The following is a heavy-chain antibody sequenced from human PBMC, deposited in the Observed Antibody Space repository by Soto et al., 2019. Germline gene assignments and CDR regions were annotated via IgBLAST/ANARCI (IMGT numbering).Heavy chain of an antibody. J-gene: IGHJ4*02. CDR3: ARLWFGELSKDDY. D-gene: IGHD3-10*01. V-gene: IGHV1-3*01. CDR1: GYTFTSYA. CDR2: INAGNGNT. Sequence: ASVKVSCKASGYTFTSYAMHWVRQAPGQRLEWMGWINAGNGNTKYSQKFQGRFTISRDNSKNTLYLQMNSLRAEDTAVYYCARLWFGELSKDDYWGQGTLVTVSS.